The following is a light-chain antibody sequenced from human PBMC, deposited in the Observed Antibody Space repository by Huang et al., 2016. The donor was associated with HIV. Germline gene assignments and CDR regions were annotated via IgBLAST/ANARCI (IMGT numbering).Light chain of an antibody. J-gene: IGKJ4*01. V-gene: IGKV3-20*01. Sequence: EIVFTQSPGTLSLSPGERPTLSFRASKSVSSSYLAWYQQKPGQAPRLLIYDASSRATGISDRFSGSGSGTDFSLTINRLEPEDFVVYYCQQYGSSPVTFGGGTKVEIK. CDR3: QQYGSSPVT. CDR2: DAS. CDR1: KSVSSSY.